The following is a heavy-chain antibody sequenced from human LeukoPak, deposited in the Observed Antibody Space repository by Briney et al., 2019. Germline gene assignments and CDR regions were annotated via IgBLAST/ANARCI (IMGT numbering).Heavy chain of an antibody. CDR2: YDPEKDET. V-gene: IGHV1-24*01. CDR3: TTNLISLFGVGY. CDR1: GNTLSELS. Sequence: ASVKVSCKVSGNTLSELSFHWVRQAPGKGLEWMGGYDPEKDETVYAQKFQGRVTMTEDTSTDTVYMQLSSLRSEDTAIYYCTTNLISLFGVGYWGHGTLVTVSS. J-gene: IGHJ4*01. D-gene: IGHD3-3*01.